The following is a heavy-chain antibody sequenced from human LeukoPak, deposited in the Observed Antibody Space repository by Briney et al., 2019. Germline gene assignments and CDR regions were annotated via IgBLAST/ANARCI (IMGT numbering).Heavy chain of an antibody. CDR2: ISSSSSYI. J-gene: IGHJ4*02. D-gene: IGHD5-12*01. Sequence: PGGSLRLSCAASGFTFSSYSMNWVRQAPGKGLEWVSSISSSSSYIYYADSVKGRFTISRDNAKNSLYLQMNGLRAEDTAVYYCARDETKRYSGYDSSDYWGQGTLVTVSS. CDR3: ARDETKRYSGYDSSDY. CDR1: GFTFSSYS. V-gene: IGHV3-21*04.